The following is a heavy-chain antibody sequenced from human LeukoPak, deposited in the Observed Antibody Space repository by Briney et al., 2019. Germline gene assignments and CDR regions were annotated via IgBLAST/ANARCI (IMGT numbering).Heavy chain of an antibody. CDR2: ISGSGGST. D-gene: IGHD1-7*01. Sequence: QAGGSLRLSCAASGFTFSSYAMSWVRQAPGKGLECVSAISGSGGSTYYADSVKGRFTISRDNSKNTLCLQMNSLRSEDTAVYYCAKSMVLELPFYFNYWGQGTLVTVSS. CDR1: GFTFSSYA. CDR3: AKSMVLELPFYFNY. V-gene: IGHV3-23*01. J-gene: IGHJ4*02.